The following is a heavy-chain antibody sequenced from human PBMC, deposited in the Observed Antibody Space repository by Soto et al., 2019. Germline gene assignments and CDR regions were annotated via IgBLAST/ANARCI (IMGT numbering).Heavy chain of an antibody. CDR3: ASEAYYYDSSGYYSRWFDP. CDR2: IYHSGST. J-gene: IGHJ5*02. CDR1: GGSISSGGYS. V-gene: IGHV4-30-2*01. D-gene: IGHD3-22*01. Sequence: QLQLQESGSGLVKPSQTLSLTCAVSGGSISSGGYSWSWIRQPPGKGLEWIGYIYHSGSTYYNPSLKSRLTISVDRSKNQFSLKLSSVTAADTAVYYCASEAYYYDSSGYYSRWFDPWGQGTLVTVSS.